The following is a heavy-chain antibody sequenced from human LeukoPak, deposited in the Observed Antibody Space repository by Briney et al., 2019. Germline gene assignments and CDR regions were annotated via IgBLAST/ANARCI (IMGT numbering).Heavy chain of an antibody. CDR1: GFTFSSYA. J-gene: IGHJ4*02. D-gene: IGHD6-19*01. V-gene: IGHV3-20*04. CDR2: IDWNGGST. Sequence: PGGSLRLSCAASGFTFSSYAMAWVRQDPVKGLEWVSGIDWNGGSTGYAESVKGRFTISRDNAKKSLYLQMNSLRAEDTALYYCARVPTNIVVAGNFDYWGQGTLVTVSS. CDR3: ARVPTNIVVAGNFDY.